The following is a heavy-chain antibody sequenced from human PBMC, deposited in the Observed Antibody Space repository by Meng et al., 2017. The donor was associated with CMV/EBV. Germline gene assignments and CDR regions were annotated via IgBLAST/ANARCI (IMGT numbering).Heavy chain of an antibody. CDR3: ARSRTPRGKGAEMDV. J-gene: IGHJ6*02. CDR1: GFTVSSNY. CDR2: IYSGGST. D-gene: IGHD1-26*01. V-gene: IGHV3-53*01. Sequence: GGSLRLSCAASGFTVSSNYMSWVRQAPGKGLGWVSVIYSGGSTYYADSVKVRFTISRDNSKNTLYLQMHSLRAEDTAVYYCARSRTPRGKGAEMDVWGQGTTVTVSS.